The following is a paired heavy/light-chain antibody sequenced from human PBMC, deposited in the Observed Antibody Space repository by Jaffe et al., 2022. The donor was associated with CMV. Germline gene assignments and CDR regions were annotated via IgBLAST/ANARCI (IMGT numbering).Heavy chain of an antibody. V-gene: IGHV4-4*07. Sequence: QVQLQESGPGLVKPSETLSLTCSVSGGPMRNLYWTWIRQPAGKGLEWIGRIYTSGSTDYNPSFESRVTMSVDTSKNHFSLRLSSVTAADSAMYYCARSVTYTAGWLLDSWGQGVLVTVSS. D-gene: IGHD6-19*01. CDR3: ARSVTYTAGWLLDS. CDR1: GGPMRNLY. CDR2: IYTSGST. J-gene: IGHJ4*02.
Light chain of an antibody. CDR2: AAS. J-gene: IGKJ2*01. V-gene: IGKV1-39*01. CDR3: QQSYSTPRT. CDR1: QGISNY. Sequence: DIQMTQSPSSLSASVGDRVTVTCRASQGISNYLNWYQQTPGKAPKVLIYAASTLQSGVPSRFSGSGSGTDFTLTISNLQPEDFATYYCQQSYSTPRTFGQGTKLEIK.